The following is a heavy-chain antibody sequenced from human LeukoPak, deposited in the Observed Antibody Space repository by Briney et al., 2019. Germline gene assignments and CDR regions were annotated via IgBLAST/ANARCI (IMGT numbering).Heavy chain of an antibody. CDR1: GFTFSSYG. D-gene: IGHD3-22*01. Sequence: QPGRSLRLSCAASGFTFSSYGMHWVRQAPGKGLEWVAVISYDGSNKYYADSVKGRFTISRDNSKNTLYLQMNSLRAEDTAVYYCARDLDDSSGYYWGQGTLVTVSS. J-gene: IGHJ4*02. CDR2: ISYDGSNK. V-gene: IGHV3-30*03. CDR3: ARDLDDSSGYY.